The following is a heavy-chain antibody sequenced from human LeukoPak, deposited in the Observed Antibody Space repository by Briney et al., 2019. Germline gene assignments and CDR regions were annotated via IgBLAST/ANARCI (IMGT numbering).Heavy chain of an antibody. CDR1: GFTFSSYA. D-gene: IGHD6-13*01. CDR3: AKESKTRIAALDF. V-gene: IGHV3-23*01. J-gene: IGHJ4*02. CDR2: ISGSAGNI. Sequence: GGSLRLSCAASGFTFSSYAMSWVRQAPGKGLEWVSAISGSAGNIYYADSVKGRFTISRDSSKNTLYLQMNSLRAEDTAVYYCAKESKTRIAALDFWGQGTLVTVSS.